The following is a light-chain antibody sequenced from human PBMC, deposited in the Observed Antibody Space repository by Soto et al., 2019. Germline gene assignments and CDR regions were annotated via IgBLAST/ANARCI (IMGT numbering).Light chain of an antibody. CDR3: QQFNNYPPLIT. Sequence: DIQMTQSPSSLSASAGDRATITCRASRFINKYLSWYQQKPGKPPKLLIYAASSLQSGVPSRFSGSRSGTDFTLTISSLQPEDVAIYYCQQFNNYPPLITFGQGTRLEIK. V-gene: IGKV1-17*01. CDR2: AAS. J-gene: IGKJ5*01. CDR1: RFINKY.